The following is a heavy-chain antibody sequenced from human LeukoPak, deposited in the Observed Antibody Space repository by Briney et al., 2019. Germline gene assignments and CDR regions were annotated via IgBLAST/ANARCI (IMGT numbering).Heavy chain of an antibody. CDR2: IRSKAYGGTT. CDR3: TRAITGTTPWFDP. CDR1: GFTFGDYA. V-gene: IGHV3-49*04. J-gene: IGHJ5*02. Sequence: GGSLRLSCTASGFTFGDYAMSWVRQAPGKGLEWVGFIRSKAYGGTTEYAASVKGRFTISRDDSKSIAYLRMNSLKTEDTAVYYCTRAITGTTPWFDPWGQGTLVTVSS. D-gene: IGHD1-7*01.